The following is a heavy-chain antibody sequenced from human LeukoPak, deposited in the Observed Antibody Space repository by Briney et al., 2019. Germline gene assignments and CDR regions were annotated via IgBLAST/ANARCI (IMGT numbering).Heavy chain of an antibody. CDR2: ISDTGGGT. CDR1: GFTFNSYA. V-gene: IGHV3-23*01. Sequence: GGSLRLSCAASGFTFNSYAMSWVRQAPGKGLEWVSTISDTGGGTYYADSVKGRFTVARDNSKNTLYLQMNSLRAEDTAVYYCAKCLSRIAAGYDAFDIWGQGTMVTVSS. J-gene: IGHJ3*02. CDR3: AKCLSRIAAGYDAFDI. D-gene: IGHD6-13*01.